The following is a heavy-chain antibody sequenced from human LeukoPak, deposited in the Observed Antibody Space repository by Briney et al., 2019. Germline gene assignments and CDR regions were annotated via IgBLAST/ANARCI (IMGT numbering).Heavy chain of an antibody. CDR3: ARGGKLDY. CDR2: IYYSGST. J-gene: IGHJ4*02. Sequence: SETPSLTCTVSGGSISSYYWSWIRQPPGKGLEWIGCIYYSGSTNYNPSLKSRVTISVDTSKNQFSLKLSSVTAADTAVYYCARGGKLDYWGQGTLVTVSS. D-gene: IGHD1-26*01. CDR1: GGSISSYY. V-gene: IGHV4-59*12.